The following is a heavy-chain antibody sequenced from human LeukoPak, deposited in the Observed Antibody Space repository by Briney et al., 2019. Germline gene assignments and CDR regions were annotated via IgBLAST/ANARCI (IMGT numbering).Heavy chain of an antibody. J-gene: IGHJ4*02. CDR3: ARDPRRYGYYYDSSGYFDY. V-gene: IGHV4-39*07. CDR1: GGSISSGSYY. CDR2: IYHSGST. D-gene: IGHD3-22*01. Sequence: SQTLSLTCTVSGGSISSGSYYWSWIRQPPGKGLEWIGSIYHSGSTYYNPSLKSRVTISVDTSKNQFSLKLSSVTAADTAVYYCARDPRRYGYYYDSSGYFDYWGQGTLVTVSS.